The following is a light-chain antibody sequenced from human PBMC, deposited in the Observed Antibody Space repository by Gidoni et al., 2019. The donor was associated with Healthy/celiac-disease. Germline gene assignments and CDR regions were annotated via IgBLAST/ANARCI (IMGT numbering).Light chain of an antibody. J-gene: IGKJ5*01. CDR2: DAS. V-gene: IGKV1-13*02. CDR3: QQFNSYPR. CDR1: QGISSA. Sequence: AIQLTQSPSSLSASVGDRVTITCRASQGISSALAWYQQKPGKAPKLLIYDASRLESGVPSRFSGSGSGTDFTLTISSLQPEDFATYYCQQFNSYPRIGQGTRLEIK.